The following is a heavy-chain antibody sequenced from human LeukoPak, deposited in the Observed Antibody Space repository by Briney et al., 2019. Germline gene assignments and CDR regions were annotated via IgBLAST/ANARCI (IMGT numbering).Heavy chain of an antibody. CDR3: ARDRGDGYIIMDV. CDR2: ISWDGGST. D-gene: IGHD5-24*01. CDR1: GFTFDDYA. J-gene: IGHJ6*03. Sequence: HPGGSLRLSCAASGFTFDDYAMHWVRQAPGKGLEWVSLISWDGGSTYYADSVKGRFTISRDNSNNTLYLQMGSLRTEDMAVYYCARDRGDGYIIMDVWGKGTTVTISS. V-gene: IGHV3-43*01.